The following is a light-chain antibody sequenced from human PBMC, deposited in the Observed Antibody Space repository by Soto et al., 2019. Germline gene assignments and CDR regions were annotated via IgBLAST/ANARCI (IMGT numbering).Light chain of an antibody. CDR3: SSYAGSNNLV. CDR1: STDVGEYNY. Sequence: QSVLTQPPSASGSPGQSVTIPCAGTSTDVGEYNYVSWYQQHPGKAPKLMIYEVSKRPSGVPDRFSGSKSGNTASLTVSGLQAEDDADYYCSSYAGSNNLVFGGGTKLTVL. J-gene: IGLJ2*01. V-gene: IGLV2-8*01. CDR2: EVS.